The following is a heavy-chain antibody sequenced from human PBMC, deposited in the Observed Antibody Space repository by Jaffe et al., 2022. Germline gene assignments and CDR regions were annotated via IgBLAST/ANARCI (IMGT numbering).Heavy chain of an antibody. CDR1: GFTFSTYA. D-gene: IGHD6-13*01. CDR3: ARKTGGTQDY. CDR2: ISANSGAT. J-gene: IGHJ4*02. V-gene: IGHV3-23*01. Sequence: EVQLLESGGGLVQPGESLRLSCAASGFTFSTYAMSWVRQAPGKGLEWVSVISANSGATFYADSVKGRFSISRDNSKNTLHLQMDSLRSEDTAVYYCARKTGGTQDYWGQGTLVTVSS.